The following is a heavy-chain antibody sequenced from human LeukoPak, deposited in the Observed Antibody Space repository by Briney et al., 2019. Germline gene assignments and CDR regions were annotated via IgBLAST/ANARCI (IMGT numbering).Heavy chain of an antibody. V-gene: IGHV3-23*01. CDR3: AKAGIPRDFWSGYYYYYYMDV. CDR1: GFTFSSYA. J-gene: IGHJ6*03. Sequence: TGGSLRLSCAASGFTFSSYAMSWVRQAPGKGLEWVSAISGSGGSTYYADSVKGRFTISRDNSKNTLYLQMNSLRAEDTAVYYCAKAGIPRDFWSGYYYYYYMDVWGKGTTVTVSS. CDR2: ISGSGGST. D-gene: IGHD3-3*01.